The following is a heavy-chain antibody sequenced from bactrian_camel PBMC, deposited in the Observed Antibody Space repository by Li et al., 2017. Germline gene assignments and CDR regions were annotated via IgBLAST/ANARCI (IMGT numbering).Heavy chain of an antibody. CDR2: IYSGDGAA. CDR3: AARTDSDCGIWHLATAGYFRY. V-gene: IGHV3S63*01. D-gene: IGHD2*01. J-gene: IGHJ4*01. CDR1: GNGDGSGYWC. Sequence: VQLVESGGGSVQAGGSLALSCAVSGNGDGSGYWCTGWFRQAPGQEREGVAAIYSGDGAAIYTGSAKGRFTISQDNAKSTIYLQIDSLKPDDMAMFYCAARTDSDCGIWHLATAGYFRYWGQGTQVTVS.